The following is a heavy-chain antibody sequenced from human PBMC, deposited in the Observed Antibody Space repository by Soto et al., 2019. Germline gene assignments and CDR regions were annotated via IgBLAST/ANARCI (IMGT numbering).Heavy chain of an antibody. D-gene: IGHD3-22*01. CDR1: GFTFSNAW. CDR2: IKSKTDGGTT. Sequence: GGSLRLSCAASGFTFSNAWMNWVRQAPGKGLEWVGRIKSKTDGGTTDYAAPVKGRFTISRDDSKNTLYLQMNSLKTEDTAVYYCTRSSSGYYKAGFDYWGQGTLVTVSS. CDR3: TRSSSGYYKAGFDY. J-gene: IGHJ4*02. V-gene: IGHV3-15*07.